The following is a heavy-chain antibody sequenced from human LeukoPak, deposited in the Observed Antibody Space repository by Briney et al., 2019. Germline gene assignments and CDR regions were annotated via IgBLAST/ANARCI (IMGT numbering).Heavy chain of an antibody. D-gene: IGHD2-15*01. CDR1: GFTFSNYW. V-gene: IGHV3-7*05. J-gene: IGHJ3*02. CDR2: INQDGSEK. Sequence: GGSLRLSCAASGFTFSNYWMSWVRQAPGKGLEWVARINQDGSEKYYVDSVKGRFTISRDNTKNSLYLQMNSLRAEDTAVYYCARDGGGDIVVAFAFDIWGQGTMVTVSS. CDR3: ARDGGGDIVVAFAFDI.